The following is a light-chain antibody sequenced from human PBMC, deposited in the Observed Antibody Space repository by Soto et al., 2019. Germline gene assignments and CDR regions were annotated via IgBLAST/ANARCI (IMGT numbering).Light chain of an antibody. V-gene: IGKV1-5*03. Sequence: DIQMTQSPSTLSGSVGDRVTSTCVASQTISSWLAWYQQKPGKAPKLLIYKASTLKSGVPSRFSGSGSGTEFTLTISSLQPDDFATYYCQHYNSYSEAFGQGTKVDI. CDR2: KAS. CDR3: QHYNSYSEA. CDR1: QTISSW. J-gene: IGKJ1*01.